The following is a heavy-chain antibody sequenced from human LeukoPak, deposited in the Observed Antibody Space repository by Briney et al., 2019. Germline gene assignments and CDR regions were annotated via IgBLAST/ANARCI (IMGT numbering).Heavy chain of an antibody. V-gene: IGHV3-74*01. Sequence: PGGSLRLSCAASGFTFSSYWMHWVRQAPGKGLVWVSRINSDGSSTSYADSVRGRFTVSRDNSKNTVYLQMNGLRAEDTAIYYCARVDFWSGYYYFDYWGQGALVTISS. CDR1: GFTFSSYW. J-gene: IGHJ4*02. CDR2: INSDGSST. D-gene: IGHD3-3*01. CDR3: ARVDFWSGYYYFDY.